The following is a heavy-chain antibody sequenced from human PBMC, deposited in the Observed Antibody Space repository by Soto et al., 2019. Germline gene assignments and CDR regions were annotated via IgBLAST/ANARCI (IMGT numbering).Heavy chain of an antibody. CDR2: IYYSGST. CDR3: ARANLYSSSWYPYYFDY. V-gene: IGHV4-59*01. J-gene: IGHJ4*02. Sequence: QVQLQESGPGLVKPSETLSLTCTVSGGSISSYYWSWIRQPPGKGLEWIGYIYYSGSTNYNPSLKSRVTTSVDTSKNQFSLKLSSVTAADTAVYYCARANLYSSSWYPYYFDYWGQGTLVTVSS. D-gene: IGHD6-13*01. CDR1: GGSISSYY.